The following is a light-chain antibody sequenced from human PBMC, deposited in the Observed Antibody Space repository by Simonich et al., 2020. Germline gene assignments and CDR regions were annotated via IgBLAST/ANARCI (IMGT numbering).Light chain of an antibody. Sequence: DIVMTQSPDSLAVSLGERATINCKSSQSVLYSSNNKNYLAWYQQKPGQPPRLLIYWESTLESGVPDRFSGSGSGTDFTLTISSLQAEDVAVYYCQQYYSTPPITFGPGTKVDIK. J-gene: IGKJ3*01. CDR3: QQYYSTPPIT. V-gene: IGKV4-1*01. CDR2: WES. CDR1: QSVLYSSNNKNY.